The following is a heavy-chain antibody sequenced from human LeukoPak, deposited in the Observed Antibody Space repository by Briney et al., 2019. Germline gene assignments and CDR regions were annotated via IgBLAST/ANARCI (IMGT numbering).Heavy chain of an antibody. CDR3: ARVRGSSTNYYFDY. Sequence: SETLSLTCTVSGGSIDSSNYYWGWIRQPPGKGLEWIGSIYYSGSTYYNPSLKSRVTISVDTSKNQFSLKLSSVTAADTAVYYCARVRGSSTNYYFDYWGQGTLVTVSS. D-gene: IGHD1-26*01. J-gene: IGHJ4*02. CDR2: IYYSGST. V-gene: IGHV4-39*07. CDR1: GGSIDSSNYY.